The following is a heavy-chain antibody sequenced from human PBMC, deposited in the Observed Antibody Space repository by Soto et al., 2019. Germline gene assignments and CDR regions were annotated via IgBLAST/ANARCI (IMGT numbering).Heavy chain of an antibody. V-gene: IGHV1-46*01. CDR1: GYPFTTYH. CDR2: VYVIGTGT. D-gene: IGHD3-10*01. CDR3: ARPEGYGSGSYYFDS. Sequence: GASVKVSCKASGYPFTTYHLHWVRQAPGQGLEWMGIVYVIGTGTRSAQKFQGRLTMTRDRSTSTVYMELSSLRSEDTAVYYCARPEGYGSGSYYFDSWGQGTLVTVSS. J-gene: IGHJ4*02.